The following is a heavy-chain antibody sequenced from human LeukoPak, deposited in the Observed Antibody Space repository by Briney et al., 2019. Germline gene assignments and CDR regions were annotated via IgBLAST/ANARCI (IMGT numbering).Heavy chain of an antibody. CDR1: GYTFTSYY. CDR2: INPSGGST. V-gene: IGHV1-46*01. CDR3: ARDQFVDYDSKNYYGMDV. Sequence: GASVKVSCKASGYTFTSYYMRWVRQAPGQGLEWMGIINPSGGSTSYAQKFQGRVTMTRDTSTSTVYMELSSLRSEDTAVYYCARDQFVDYDSKNYYGMDVWGQGTTVTVSS. J-gene: IGHJ6*02. D-gene: IGHD3-22*01.